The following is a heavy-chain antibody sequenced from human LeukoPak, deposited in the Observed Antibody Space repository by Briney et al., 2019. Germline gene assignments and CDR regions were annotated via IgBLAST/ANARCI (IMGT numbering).Heavy chain of an antibody. CDR3: ARLGAGPTYYDFWSGYSSFYFDY. CDR1: GGSTSSSNYC. D-gene: IGHD3-3*01. V-gene: IGHV4-39*01. Sequence: SETLSLTCTVSGGSTSSSNYCWGWIRQPPGKGLEWIGGIHYSGNTYFNPSLKSRVTISVDTSKNQFSLKLSSVTAADTAVYYCARLGAGPTYYDFWSGYSSFYFDYWGQGTLVTVSS. CDR2: IHYSGNT. J-gene: IGHJ4*02.